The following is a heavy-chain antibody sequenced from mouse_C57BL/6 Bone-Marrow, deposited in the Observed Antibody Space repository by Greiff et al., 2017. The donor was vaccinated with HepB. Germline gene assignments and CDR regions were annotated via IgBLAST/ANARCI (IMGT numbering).Heavy chain of an antibody. V-gene: IGHV1-52*01. CDR1: GYTFTSYW. Sequence: QVQLQQPGAELVRPGSSVKLSCKASGYTFTSYWMHWVKQRPIQGLEWIGNIDPSDSETHYNQKFKDKATLTVDKSSSTAYMQLSSLTSEDSAVYYCARGNYDYDRYYAMDYWGQGTSVTVSS. J-gene: IGHJ4*01. D-gene: IGHD2-4*01. CDR3: ARGNYDYDRYYAMDY. CDR2: IDPSDSET.